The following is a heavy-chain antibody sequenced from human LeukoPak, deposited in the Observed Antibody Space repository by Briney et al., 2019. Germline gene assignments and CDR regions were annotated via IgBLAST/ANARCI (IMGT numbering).Heavy chain of an antibody. V-gene: IGHV4-61*01. CDR2: IYYSGST. J-gene: IGHJ4*02. CDR3: ASSRSITMITTFEY. Sequence: SETLSLTCTVSGGSLSSSSYYWSWIRQPPGKGLEWIGYIYYSGSTNYNPSLKSRVTISVDTSKNQFSLKLSSVTAADTAVYYCASSRSITMITTFEYWGQGTLVTVSS. CDR1: GGSLSSSSYY. D-gene: IGHD3-22*01.